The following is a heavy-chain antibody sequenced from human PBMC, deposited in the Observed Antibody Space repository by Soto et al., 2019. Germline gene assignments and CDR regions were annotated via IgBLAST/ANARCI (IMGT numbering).Heavy chain of an antibody. CDR2: ISGSGGST. D-gene: IGHD6-19*01. CDR1: GFTFSSYA. CDR3: AKINSSGWYSDYYYYGMDV. V-gene: IGHV3-23*01. Sequence: EVQLLESGGGLVQPGGSLRLSCAASGFTFSSYAMSWVRQAPGKGLEWVSAISGSGGSTYYADSVKGRFTISRDNSKNPLYLKMNSLRAEDTAVYYCAKINSSGWYSDYYYYGMDVWGQGTTVTVSS. J-gene: IGHJ6*02.